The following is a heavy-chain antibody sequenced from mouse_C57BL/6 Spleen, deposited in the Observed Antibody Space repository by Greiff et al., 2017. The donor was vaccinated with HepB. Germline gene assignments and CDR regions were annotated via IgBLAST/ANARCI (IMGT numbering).Heavy chain of an antibody. CDR1: GYTFTDYY. CDR3: ASLYYDYVDY. D-gene: IGHD2-4*01. Sequence: EVQLQQSGPELVKPGASVKISCKASGYTFTDYYMNWVKQSHGKSLEWIGDINPNNGGTSYNQKFKGKATLTVDKSSSTAYMELRSLTSEDSAVYYCASLYYDYVDYWGQGTTLTVSS. V-gene: IGHV1-26*01. CDR2: INPNNGGT. J-gene: IGHJ2*01.